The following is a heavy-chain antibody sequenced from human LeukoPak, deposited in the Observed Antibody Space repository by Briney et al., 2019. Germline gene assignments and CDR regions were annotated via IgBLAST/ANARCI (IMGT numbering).Heavy chain of an antibody. CDR3: ARDAYTTTSNWLDP. CDR1: GFTLNKYW. D-gene: IGHD4-17*01. J-gene: IGHJ5*02. Sequence: GGSLRLSCEASGFTLNKYWMHWVRQAPGKGLVWVSRITGDGSDIAHADSVKGRFTVSRDDAKNTLFLQMTSLRVEDTAIYYCARDAYTTTSNWLDPWGQGTPVTVSS. CDR2: ITGDGSDI. V-gene: IGHV3-74*01.